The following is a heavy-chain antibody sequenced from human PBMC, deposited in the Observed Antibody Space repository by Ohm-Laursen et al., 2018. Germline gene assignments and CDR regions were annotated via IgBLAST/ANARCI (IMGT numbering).Heavy chain of an antibody. J-gene: IGHJ4*02. D-gene: IGHD5-24*01. Sequence: GSLRLSCTASGFTFSSYWMHWVRQAPGKGLVWVSRISNDGRSTTYADAVKGRFTFSRDNAKSTLYLQMSSLRAEDTAVYYCVRDLRDGYNDHLFDYWDQGTLVTVSS. V-gene: IGHV3-74*01. CDR1: GFTFSSYW. CDR3: VRDLRDGYNDHLFDY. CDR2: ISNDGRST.